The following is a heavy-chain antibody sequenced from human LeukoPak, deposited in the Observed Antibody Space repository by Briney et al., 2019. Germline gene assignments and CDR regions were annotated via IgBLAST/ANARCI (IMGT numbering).Heavy chain of an antibody. CDR1: GGSISSYY. V-gene: IGHV4-4*07. CDR2: IYTSGST. J-gene: IGHJ4*02. Sequence: PSETLSLTCTVSGGSISSYYWSWVRQPAGKGLEWIGGIYTSGSTNYNPSLKSRVTMSVDTSKNQFSLKLSSATAADTAVYYCAGRWGTLVGGVIDYWGQGTLVTVSS. D-gene: IGHD3-10*01. CDR3: AGRWGTLVGGVIDY.